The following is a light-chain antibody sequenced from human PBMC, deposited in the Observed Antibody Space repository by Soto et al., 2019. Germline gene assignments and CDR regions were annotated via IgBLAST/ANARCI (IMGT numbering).Light chain of an antibody. CDR3: SSYTSSSTWV. CDR2: DVS. V-gene: IGLV2-14*01. CDR1: TSDVGSYNY. Sequence: QSALTQPASVSGSPGQSITISCTGTTSDVGSYNYVSWYQKNPGKAPKLLVYDVSNRPSGVSNRFSGSKSGNTASLTISGLQPEDEDDYYCSSYTSSSTWVFGGGTKVTVL. J-gene: IGLJ3*02.